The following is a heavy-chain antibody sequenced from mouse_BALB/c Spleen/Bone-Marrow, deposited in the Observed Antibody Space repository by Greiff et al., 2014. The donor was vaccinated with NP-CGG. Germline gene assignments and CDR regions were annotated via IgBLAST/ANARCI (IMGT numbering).Heavy chain of an antibody. D-gene: IGHD2-10*02. CDR1: GFTFSDYY. CDR2: ISAGGGYT. Sequence: DVKLVESGGGLVKPGGSLKLSCAASGFTFSDYYMYWVRQTPEKRLEWVATISAGGGYTYYPDSVWGRFTISRDNAENNLYLQMSSLKSEDTAMYYCARSGERYGAMDYWGQGTSVTVFS. J-gene: IGHJ4*01. V-gene: IGHV5-4*02. CDR3: ARSGERYGAMDY.